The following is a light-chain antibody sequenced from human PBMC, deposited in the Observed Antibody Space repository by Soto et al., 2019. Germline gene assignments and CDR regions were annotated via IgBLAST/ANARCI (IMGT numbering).Light chain of an antibody. V-gene: IGKV1-39*01. CDR3: QQTYSDPLT. CDR2: DAS. Sequence: DIQMTQSPSSLSASLGDRVTIACGASQFISTYLNWYQHKPGKAPKVLISDASSLQSGVPSRFSGSGSGTDFALTISGLQPEDFETYYCQQTYSDPLTFGGGTKVDIK. CDR1: QFISTY. J-gene: IGKJ4*01.